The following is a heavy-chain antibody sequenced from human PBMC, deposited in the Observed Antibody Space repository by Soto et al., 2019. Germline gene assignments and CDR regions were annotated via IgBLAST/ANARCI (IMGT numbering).Heavy chain of an antibody. V-gene: IGHV1-69*01. CDR3: ARGRGLYNSGLSQLVS. J-gene: IGHJ4*02. CDR1: GDSLSKYT. CDR2: IIPRFGTT. Sequence: SRAEVKKPGSSVRVSCKASGDSLSKYTVNWVRQAPRQGLEWMGGIIPRFGTTNFAPTLQDRVTITADESMNTVYMELSSLRSEDTALYYCARGRGLYNSGLSQLVSWGQGTLVTVSS. D-gene: IGHD1-1*01.